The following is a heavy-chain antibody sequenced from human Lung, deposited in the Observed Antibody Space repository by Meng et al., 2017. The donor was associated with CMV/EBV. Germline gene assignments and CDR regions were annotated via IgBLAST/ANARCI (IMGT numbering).Heavy chain of an antibody. CDR2: IPHRGSS. J-gene: IGHJ1*01. V-gene: IGHV4-4*02. CDR3: LRRSGGSV. Sequence: QVTLRESGPALVKPSEYLSLTCAVSGDSITNHNWWAWVRQPPGKGLEWIGEIPHRGSSAYNPSLKSRVSMSIDKSKNQFSLKLTSVTAADTAVYHCLRRSGGSVWGQGTLVPVSS. D-gene: IGHD3-10*01. CDR1: GDSITNHNW.